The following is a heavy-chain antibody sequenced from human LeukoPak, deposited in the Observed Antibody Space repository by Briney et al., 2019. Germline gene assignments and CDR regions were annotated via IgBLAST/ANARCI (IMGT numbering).Heavy chain of an antibody. CDR3: VRERKNYYDSSGYY. CDR2: IKQDGSEK. J-gene: IGHJ4*02. V-gene: IGHV3-7*05. Sequence: GGSLRLSCAAPGFSFSRYWMSWVRQAPGKGLEWVANIKQDGSEKYYVDSVKGRFTISRDNAKNSLYLEMNSLRAEDRAVYYCVRERKNYYDSSGYYWGQGTLVTVSS. CDR1: GFSFSRYW. D-gene: IGHD3-22*01.